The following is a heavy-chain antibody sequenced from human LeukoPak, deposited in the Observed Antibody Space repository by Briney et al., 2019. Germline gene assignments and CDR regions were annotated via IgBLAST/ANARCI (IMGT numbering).Heavy chain of an antibody. CDR1: GFSFSTYG. CDR2: IWNAGTNT. CDR3: AGDTPPGGDYYFDY. D-gene: IGHD3-16*01. J-gene: IGHJ4*02. V-gene: IGHV3-33*01. Sequence: GGSLRLSCAASGFSFSTYGMHWVRQAPGKGLEWVALIWNAGTNTYYADSVKGRFTISRDNSKNTLYLQMNSLRAEDTAVYYCAGDTPPGGDYYFDYRGQGTLVIVSS.